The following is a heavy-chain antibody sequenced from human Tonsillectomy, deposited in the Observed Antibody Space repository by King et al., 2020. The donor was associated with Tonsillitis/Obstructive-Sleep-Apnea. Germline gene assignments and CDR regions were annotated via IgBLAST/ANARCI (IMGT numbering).Heavy chain of an antibody. J-gene: IGHJ6*02. CDR2: ISAYNGNA. CDR1: GYTFTNYG. CDR3: AREAIYYYGMDV. Sequence: GQLVQSGAEVKKPGASVKVSCKASGYTFTNYGIIWVRQAPGQGLEWMGWISAYNGNANYAQNLQGRVTMTTDTSTSTAYMELRSLRSDDTAVYYCAREAIYYYGMDVWGQGTTVTVSS. D-gene: IGHD3-9*01. V-gene: IGHV1-18*01.